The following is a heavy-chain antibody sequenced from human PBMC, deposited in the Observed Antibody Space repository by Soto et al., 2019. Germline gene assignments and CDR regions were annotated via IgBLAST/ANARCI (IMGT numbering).Heavy chain of an antibody. Sequence: SGPTLVNPTQTLTLTCTFSGFSLSTSGMRVSWIRQPPGKALEWLARIDWDDDKFYSTSLKTRLTISKDTSKNQVVLTMNNMDPVDTATYYCARTTNYYDSSGYYYNWFDPWGQGTLVTVSS. D-gene: IGHD3-22*01. V-gene: IGHV2-70*04. J-gene: IGHJ5*02. CDR1: GFSLSTSGMR. CDR3: ARTTNYYDSSGYYYNWFDP. CDR2: IDWDDDK.